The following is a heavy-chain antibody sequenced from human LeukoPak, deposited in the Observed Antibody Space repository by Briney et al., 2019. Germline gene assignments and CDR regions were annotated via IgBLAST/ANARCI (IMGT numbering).Heavy chain of an antibody. J-gene: IGHJ4*02. D-gene: IGHD5-24*01. CDR1: GVSVSTYY. CDR2: FFTSGTSGTT. V-gene: IGHV4-4*07. CDR3: ARGRDAYKVGNY. Sequence: SETLSLTCTVSGVSVSTYYWSWIRQPAGKGLEFIGRFFTSGTSGTTNYNPSLKSRVTMSLDTSKNQFSLNLKSVTAADTATYYCARGRDAYKVGNYWGQGTLVTVSS.